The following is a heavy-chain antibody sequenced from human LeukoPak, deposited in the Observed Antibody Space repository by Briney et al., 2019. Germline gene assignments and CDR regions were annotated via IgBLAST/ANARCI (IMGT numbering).Heavy chain of an antibody. CDR2: ISGSGGST. CDR3: AKGDDILTTSILFPDY. J-gene: IGHJ4*02. V-gene: IGHV3-23*01. Sequence: PGGSLRLSCAASGFTFSSYAMSWVRQAPGKGLEWVSAISGSGGSTYYADSVKGRFTISRDNSKNTLYLQMNSRRAEDTAVYYCAKGDDILTTSILFPDYWGQGTLVTVSS. D-gene: IGHD3-9*01. CDR1: GFTFSSYA.